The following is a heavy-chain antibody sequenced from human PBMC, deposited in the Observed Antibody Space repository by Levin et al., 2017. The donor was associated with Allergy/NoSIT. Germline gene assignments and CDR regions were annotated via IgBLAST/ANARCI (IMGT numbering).Heavy chain of an antibody. CDR1: GYTFTSYY. J-gene: IGHJ6*03. CDR3: ARGNWNYPPGDYYYYMDV. V-gene: IGHV1-46*01. CDR2: INPSGGST. D-gene: IGHD1-7*01. Sequence: ASVKVSCKASGYTFTSYYMHWVRQAPGQGLEWMGIINPSGGSTSYAQKFQGRVTMTRDTSTSTVYMELSSLRSEDTAVYYCARGNWNYPPGDYYYYMDVWGKGTTVTVSS.